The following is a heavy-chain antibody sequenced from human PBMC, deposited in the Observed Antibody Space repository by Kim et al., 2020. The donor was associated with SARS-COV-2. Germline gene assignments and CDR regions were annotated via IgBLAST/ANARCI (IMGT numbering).Heavy chain of an antibody. CDR3: ARFPPIGLLPDDY. CDR2: IYSGGST. D-gene: IGHD2-15*01. V-gene: IGHV3-53*04. Sequence: GGSLRLSCAASGFTVSSNYMSWVRQAPGKGLEWVSVIYSGGSTYYADSVKGRFTISRHNSKNTLYLQMNSLRAEDTAVYYCARFPPIGLLPDDYWGQGTLVTVSS. CDR1: GFTVSSNY. J-gene: IGHJ4*02.